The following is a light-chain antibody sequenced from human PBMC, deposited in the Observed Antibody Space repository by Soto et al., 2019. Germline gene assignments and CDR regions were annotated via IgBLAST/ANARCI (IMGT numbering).Light chain of an antibody. V-gene: IGKV1-39*01. CDR1: QSIITF. CDR3: LQCYSSPWT. Sequence: EMEMNQSPSSLSGKVGSAVIMPCLASQSIITFLNWYQQKPGKAPKLVIYAASSLQSGVPSRFSGSGSGTDFTLNISSMEPEDFGTYYWLQCYSSPWTFGEGTKVDIK. J-gene: IGKJ1*01. CDR2: AAS.